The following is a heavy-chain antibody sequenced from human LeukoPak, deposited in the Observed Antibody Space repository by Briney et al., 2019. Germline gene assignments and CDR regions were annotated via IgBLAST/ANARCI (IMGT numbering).Heavy chain of an antibody. V-gene: IGHV7-4-1*02. CDR1: GYTFTSYA. CDR3: ARTYCSGGSCHLYYYYYGMDV. Sequence: ASVKVSCKASGYTFTSYAINWVRQAPGQGLEWMGWINTNTGNPTYAQGFTGRFVFSLDTSVSTAYLQISSLKAEDTAVYYCARTYCSGGSCHLYYYYYGMDVWGQGTTVTVSS. CDR2: INTNTGNP. D-gene: IGHD2-15*01. J-gene: IGHJ6*02.